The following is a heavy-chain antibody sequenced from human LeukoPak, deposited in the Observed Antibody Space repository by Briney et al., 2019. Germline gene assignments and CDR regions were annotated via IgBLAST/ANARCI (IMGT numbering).Heavy chain of an antibody. CDR2: IYYSGST. CDR1: GGSISSSSYY. Sequence: SETLSLTCTVSGGSISSSSYYWSWIRQPPGKGLEWIGYIYYSGSTNYNPSLKSRVTISVDTSKNQFSLKLSSVTAADTAVYYCASTLRRYFDWSQALAFDYWGQGTLVTVSS. D-gene: IGHD3-9*01. CDR3: ASTLRRYFDWSQALAFDY. J-gene: IGHJ4*02. V-gene: IGHV4-61*05.